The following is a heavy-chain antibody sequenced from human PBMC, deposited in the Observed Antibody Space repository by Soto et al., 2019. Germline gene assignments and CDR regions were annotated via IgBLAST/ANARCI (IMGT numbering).Heavy chain of an antibody. Sequence: QVQLVQSGAEVKKPGSSVKVSCKASGGTFSSYAISWVRQAPGQGLEWMGGVIPIFGTANYAQKFQGRVTITADEATXXAXMXXSRLRSSDTAVYYCARDGWAAAGTEGDYYYYGMDVWGQGTTVAVSS. CDR2: VIPIFGTA. CDR3: ARDGWAAAGTEGDYYYYGMDV. D-gene: IGHD6-13*01. V-gene: IGHV1-69*12. J-gene: IGHJ6*02. CDR1: GGTFSSYA.